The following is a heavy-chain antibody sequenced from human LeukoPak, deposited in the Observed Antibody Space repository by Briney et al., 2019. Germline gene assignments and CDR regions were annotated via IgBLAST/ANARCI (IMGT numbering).Heavy chain of an antibody. D-gene: IGHD1-26*01. CDR1: GFIFSSYG. J-gene: IGHJ1*01. Sequence: PGGSLRLSCAASGFIFSSYGMHWVRQAPGKGLEWVAVISYDGSNKYYADSVKGRFTIYRDNSKNTLYLQMNSLRAEDTAVYYCAKAEVGATLRRAEYFQHWGQGTLVTVSS. CDR2: ISYDGSNK. CDR3: AKAEVGATLRRAEYFQH. V-gene: IGHV3-30*18.